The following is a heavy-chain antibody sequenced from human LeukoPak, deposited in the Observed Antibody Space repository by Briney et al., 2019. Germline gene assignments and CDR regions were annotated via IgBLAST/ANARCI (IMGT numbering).Heavy chain of an antibody. V-gene: IGHV4-59*01. CDR1: GGSISSYY. CDR2: IYYSGST. J-gene: IGHJ5*02. CDR3: ARHYGP. D-gene: IGHD3-16*01. Sequence: PSETLSLTCTVSGGSISSYYWSWLRQPPGKGLEWTGYIYYSGSTNYNPSLKSRVTISVDTSKNQFSLKLSSVTAADTAVYYCARHYGPWGQGTLVTVSS.